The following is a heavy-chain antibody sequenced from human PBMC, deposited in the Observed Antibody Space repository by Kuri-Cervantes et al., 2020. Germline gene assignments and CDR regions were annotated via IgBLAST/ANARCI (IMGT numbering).Heavy chain of an antibody. J-gene: IGHJ4*02. Sequence: ASVKVSCKASGYTFTSYGINWVRQATGQGLEWMGWMNPNSGNTGYAQKFQGRVTMTRNTSISTAYMELSTLRSEDTAVYYCAKRGYSYGELDYWGQGTLVTVSS. CDR1: GYTFTSYG. D-gene: IGHD5-18*01. V-gene: IGHV1-8*02. CDR2: MNPNSGNT. CDR3: AKRGYSYGELDY.